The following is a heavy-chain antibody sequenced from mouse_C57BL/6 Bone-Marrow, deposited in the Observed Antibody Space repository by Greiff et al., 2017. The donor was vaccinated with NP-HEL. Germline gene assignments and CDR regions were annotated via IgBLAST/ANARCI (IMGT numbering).Heavy chain of an antibody. D-gene: IGHD4-1*01. J-gene: IGHJ4*01. CDR1: GFTFSSYA. CDR2: ISDGGSYT. CDR3: ARLNWDDAMDY. V-gene: IGHV5-4*01. Sequence: DVQLQESGGGLVKPGGSLKLSCAASGFTFSSYAMSWVRQTPEKRLEWVATISDGGSYTYYPDNVKGRFTISRDNAKNNLYLQMSHLKSEDTAMYYCARLNWDDAMDYWGQGTSVTVSS.